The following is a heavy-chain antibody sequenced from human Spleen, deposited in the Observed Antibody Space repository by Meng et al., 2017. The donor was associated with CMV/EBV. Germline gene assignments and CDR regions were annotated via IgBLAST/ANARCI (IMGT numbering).Heavy chain of an antibody. Sequence: GESLKISCAASGFTFSSYSMNWVRQAPGKGLEWVSYISSSSSTIYYADSVKGRFTISRDNAKNSLFLQMNSLRAEDTAVYYCARQPKGRYSLYYFDSWGRGTLVTVSS. D-gene: IGHD3-16*02. CDR2: ISSSSSTI. CDR3: ARQPKGRYSLYYFDS. V-gene: IGHV3-48*04. CDR1: GFTFSSYS. J-gene: IGHJ4*02.